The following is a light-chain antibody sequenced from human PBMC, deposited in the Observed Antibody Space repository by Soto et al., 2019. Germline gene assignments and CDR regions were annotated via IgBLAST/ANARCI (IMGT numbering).Light chain of an antibody. Sequence: QSVLTQPASVSRSPGQSIAISFTGTSSDIGGYNHVSWYQQHPGKAPKLLIYDVGNRPSGVSNRFSGSKSGNTASLTISGLQVEDEADYSCSSYSSINPNVFVTGTKVTVL. CDR1: SSDIGGYNH. J-gene: IGLJ1*01. V-gene: IGLV2-14*01. CDR3: SSYSSINPNV. CDR2: DVG.